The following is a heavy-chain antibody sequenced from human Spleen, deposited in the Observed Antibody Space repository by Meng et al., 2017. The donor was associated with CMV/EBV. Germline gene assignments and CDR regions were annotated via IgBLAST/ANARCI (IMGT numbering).Heavy chain of an antibody. D-gene: IGHD5-24*01. CDR1: RFTLSNHD. CDR3: TKDQGISGYTMDV. V-gene: IGHV3-48*03. J-gene: IGHJ6*02. Sequence: GESLKISCSSSRFTLSNHDMNWVRQAPGKGLEWLSHINRGDSVIAYADSVKGRFTISRDIAKNSLYLQMNSLRVEDTALYYCTKDQGISGYTMDVWGQGTTVTSP. CDR2: INRGDSVI.